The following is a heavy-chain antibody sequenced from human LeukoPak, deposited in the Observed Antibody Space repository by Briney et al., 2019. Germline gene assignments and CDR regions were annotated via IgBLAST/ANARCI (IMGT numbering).Heavy chain of an antibody. D-gene: IGHD3-22*01. V-gene: IGHV3-23*01. CDR3: AKVINSGFYYYFDY. J-gene: IGHJ4*02. CDR2: ISHSSSGT. CDR1: GFTFRSYA. Sequence: PGGSVRLSCAGSGFTFRSYAMSWVRQAPGKGLEWVSAISHSSSGTYYVDSVRGRFTISRDNSKNLLYMQMNSLRAEDTAVYYCAKVINSGFYYYFDYWGQGSLVTVSS.